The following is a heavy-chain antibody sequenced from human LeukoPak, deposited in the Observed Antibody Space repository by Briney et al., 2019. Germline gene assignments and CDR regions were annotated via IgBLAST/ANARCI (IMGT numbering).Heavy chain of an antibody. CDR1: GGSISSGGYS. D-gene: IGHD2-15*01. CDR3: ARELPKATFDY. CDR2: IYHSGST. V-gene: IGHV4-30-2*01. Sequence: PSQTLSLTCAVSGGSISSGGYSWSWIRQPPGKGLEWIGYIYHSGSTYYNPSLKSRVTISVDRSKNQFSLKLSSVTAADTAVYYCARELPKATFDYWGQGTLVTVSS. J-gene: IGHJ4*02.